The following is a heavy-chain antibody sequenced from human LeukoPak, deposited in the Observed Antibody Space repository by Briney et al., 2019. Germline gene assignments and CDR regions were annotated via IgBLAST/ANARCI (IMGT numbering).Heavy chain of an antibody. CDR1: GGSISSSNW. V-gene: IGHV4-4*02. J-gene: IGHJ5*02. CDR3: VRDHYDYVWGSPQNWFDP. Sequence: SETLSLTCAVSGGSISSSNWWSWVRQPPGKGLEWIGEIYHSGSTNYNPSLKSRVTLSADTFNNQFSLRLTSVTAADTAVYYCVRDHYDYVWGSPQNWFDPWGQGILVTVSS. CDR2: IYHSGST. D-gene: IGHD3-16*01.